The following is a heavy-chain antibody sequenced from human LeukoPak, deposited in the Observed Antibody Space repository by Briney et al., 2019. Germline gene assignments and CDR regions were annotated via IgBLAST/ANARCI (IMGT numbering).Heavy chain of an antibody. CDR3: ARDRKHDNGHFYDAFDI. CDR2: SFYSGNP. CDR1: GGSISNYY. J-gene: IGHJ3*02. Sequence: SETLSLTCTVSGGSISNYYWYWMRQPPGKGLEWIAYSFYSGNPNYNPSLKSRVTISVDTSKNQFSLKLTSVTAADTAVYYCARDRKHDNGHFYDAFDIWGQGTMVTVSS. D-gene: IGHD1-1*01. V-gene: IGHV4-59*01.